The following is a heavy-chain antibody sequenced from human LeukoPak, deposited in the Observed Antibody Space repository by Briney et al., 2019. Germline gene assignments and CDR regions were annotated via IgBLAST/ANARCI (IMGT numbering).Heavy chain of an antibody. CDR1: GASISSYY. CDR2: IYYSGSI. D-gene: IGHD3-22*01. Sequence: SQTLSLTCTVSGASISSYYWSWIRQPPGKGLEWIGDIYYSGSIKYNPSLKSRVTMSVDTSKNQFSLKLSSVTAADTAIYYCARENPSGYYNRPIDYWGQGTLVTVSS. J-gene: IGHJ4*02. CDR3: ARENPSGYYNRPIDY. V-gene: IGHV4-59*01.